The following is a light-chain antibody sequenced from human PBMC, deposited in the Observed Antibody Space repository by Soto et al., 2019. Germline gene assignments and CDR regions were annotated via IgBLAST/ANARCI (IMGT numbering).Light chain of an antibody. V-gene: IGLV2-14*01. J-gene: IGLJ2*01. CDR2: DVS. CDR1: SSDVGGYNY. CDR3: SSYTSISTHVV. Sequence: QSALTQPASVSGSPGQSVTISCTGTSSDVGGYNYVSWYQKHPGKAPKLMMYDVSNRPSGVSKRFSGSKSGNTASLTISGLQAQDEAGHYCSSYTSISTHVVFGGGTKVTVL.